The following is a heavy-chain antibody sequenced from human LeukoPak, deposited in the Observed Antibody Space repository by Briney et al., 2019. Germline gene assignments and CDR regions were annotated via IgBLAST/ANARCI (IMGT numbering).Heavy chain of an antibody. Sequence: PGGSLRLSCAASGITFRTYSMNWVRQAPGKGLEWVSSISSGSDYIYYADSVKGRFTVSRDNAKNSLYLQMNSLRAEDTAVYYCVRGCSGGSCYPNYWGQGTLVTVSS. CDR3: VRGCSGGSCYPNY. J-gene: IGHJ4*02. CDR1: GITFRTYS. CDR2: ISSGSDYI. D-gene: IGHD2-15*01. V-gene: IGHV3-21*01.